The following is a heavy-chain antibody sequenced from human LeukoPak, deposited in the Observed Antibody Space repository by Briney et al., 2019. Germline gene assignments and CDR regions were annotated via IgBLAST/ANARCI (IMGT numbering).Heavy chain of an antibody. CDR2: VNPNSGGT. J-gene: IGHJ4*02. V-gene: IGHV1-2*02. Sequence: ASVKVSCKASGYTFTGYYMHWVRQAPGQGLEWMGWVNPNSGGTNYAQKFQGRVTMTRDTSISTAYMELSRLRSDDTAVYYCARDGRGRVYSMNDWGQGTLVTVSS. CDR1: GYTFTGYY. D-gene: IGHD3-16*01. CDR3: ARDGRGRVYSMND.